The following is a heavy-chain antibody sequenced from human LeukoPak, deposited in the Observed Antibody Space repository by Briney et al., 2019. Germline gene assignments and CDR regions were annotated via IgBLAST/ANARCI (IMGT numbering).Heavy chain of an antibody. V-gene: IGHV4-39*02. D-gene: IGHD2-21*02. Sequence: SETLSLTCTVSGGSITSTTYYWAWFRQPPGKGLEWIGSLYYDCRTFYSPSLKGRVTISGDTAKNHLSLKLNSMTAADTAVYYCVRRAGDWAVNWVDPWGQGILVTVSS. CDR3: VRRAGDWAVNWVDP. J-gene: IGHJ5*02. CDR2: LYYDCRT. CDR1: GGSITSTTYY.